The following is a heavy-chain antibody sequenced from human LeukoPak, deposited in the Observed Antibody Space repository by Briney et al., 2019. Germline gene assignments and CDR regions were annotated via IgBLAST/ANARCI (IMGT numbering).Heavy chain of an antibody. D-gene: IGHD3-9*01. Sequence: ASVKVSCKASGYTFTSYDINWVRQATGQGLEWMGWMNPNSGNTGYAQKLQGRVTMTTDTSTSTAYMELRSLRSDDTAVYYCARLLRDILTGYYVDYWGQGTLVTVSS. CDR2: MNPNSGNT. J-gene: IGHJ4*02. V-gene: IGHV1-8*01. CDR3: ARLLRDILTGYYVDY. CDR1: GYTFTSYD.